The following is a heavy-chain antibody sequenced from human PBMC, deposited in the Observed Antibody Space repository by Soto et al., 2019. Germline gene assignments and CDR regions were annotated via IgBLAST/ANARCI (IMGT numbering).Heavy chain of an antibody. CDR1: GYRFTTYW. CDR3: ARGGKGGSNFYGLDV. CDR2: SYPGDSDS. J-gene: IGHJ6*02. V-gene: IGHV5-51*01. Sequence: GESLKISCQASGYRFTTYWIGWVRQMPGKGLEWMGISYPGDSDSTYSPSFQGQVTISGDKSISAAYLQWSSLKASDTAIYYCARGGKGGSNFYGLDVWGQGTTVTVSS. D-gene: IGHD1-26*01.